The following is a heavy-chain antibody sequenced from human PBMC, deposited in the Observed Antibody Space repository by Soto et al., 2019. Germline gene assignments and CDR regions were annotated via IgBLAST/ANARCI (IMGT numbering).Heavy chain of an antibody. J-gene: IGHJ4*01. V-gene: IGHV3-11*01. CDR2: ISSSGSTI. D-gene: IGHD3-16*01. CDR1: GFTFSDYY. Sequence: GGSLRLSCAASGFTFSDYYMSWIRQSPGKGLEWVSYISSSGSTIYYADSVKGRFTISRDNAKNSLYLQMNSLRAEDTAVYYRARRDPGGYYFDYWGHGTLVTVSS. CDR3: ARRDPGGYYFDY.